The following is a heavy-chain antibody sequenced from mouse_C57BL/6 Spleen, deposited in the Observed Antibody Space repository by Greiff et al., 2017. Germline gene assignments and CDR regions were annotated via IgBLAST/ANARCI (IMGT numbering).Heavy chain of an antibody. CDR3: TRDYSNFWYFDV. CDR2: LRNKVNNHAT. Sequence: EVKLVESGGGLVQPGGSMKLSCAASGFTFSDAWMDWVRQSPEKGLEWVAELRNKVNNHATYYAESVKGRFTISRDDSKSSVYLQMNSLRAEDTGIYYCTRDYSNFWYFDVWGTGTTVTVAS. D-gene: IGHD2-5*01. V-gene: IGHV6-6*01. CDR1: GFTFSDAW. J-gene: IGHJ1*03.